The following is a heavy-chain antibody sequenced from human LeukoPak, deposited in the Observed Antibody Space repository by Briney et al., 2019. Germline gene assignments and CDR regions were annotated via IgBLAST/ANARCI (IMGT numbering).Heavy chain of an antibody. J-gene: IGHJ6*03. CDR2: IYTSGST. Sequence: PSETLSLTCTVSGGSISSYYWSWIRQPAGKGLEWIGRIYTSGSTNYNPSLKSRVTMSVDTSKNQFSLKLSSVTAADTAVYYCARVSNRQDYYYYMDVWGKGTTVTVSS. CDR3: ARVSNRQDYYYYMDV. D-gene: IGHD1-14*01. CDR1: GGSISSYY. V-gene: IGHV4-4*07.